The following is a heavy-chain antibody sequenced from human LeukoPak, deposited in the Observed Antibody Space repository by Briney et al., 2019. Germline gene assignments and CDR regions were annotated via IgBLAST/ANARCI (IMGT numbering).Heavy chain of an antibody. Sequence: KPSETLSLTCTVSGGSISSGDYYWSWIRQPPGKGLEWIGYIYYSGSTYYNPSLKSRVTISVDTSKNQFSLKLSSVTAADTAVYYCARFEMTTVSYWYFDLWGRGTLVTVSS. CDR3: ARFEMTTVSYWYFDL. J-gene: IGHJ2*01. CDR2: IYYSGST. CDR1: GGSISSGDYY. V-gene: IGHV4-30-4*08. D-gene: IGHD4-17*01.